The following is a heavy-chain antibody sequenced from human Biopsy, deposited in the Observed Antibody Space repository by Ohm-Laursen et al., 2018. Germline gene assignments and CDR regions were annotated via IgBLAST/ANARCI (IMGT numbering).Heavy chain of an antibody. Sequence: ASVKVSCNASGDSFTSYAIGWVRQAPGQGLEWMGGIIPIPNVATYAQKFQGRITITADESTSTAYMELSSLTSEDTAVYFCARGEGSSWFDPWGHGTLVTVSS. J-gene: IGHJ5*02. CDR1: GDSFTSYA. CDR3: ARGEGSSWFDP. V-gene: IGHV1-69*10. D-gene: IGHD1-26*01. CDR2: IIPIPNVA.